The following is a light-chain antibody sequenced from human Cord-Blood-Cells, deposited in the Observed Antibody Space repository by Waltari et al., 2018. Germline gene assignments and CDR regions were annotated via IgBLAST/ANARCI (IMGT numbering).Light chain of an antibody. J-gene: IGKJ1*01. V-gene: IGKV1-5*03. CDR3: QQYNSWT. CDR2: KAS. CDR1: QSISSW. Sequence: DIQMTQSPSTLSASVGDRVTITCRASQSISSWLAWYQQKPGKAPKLLIYKASSLESGVPARFIGSGSGTEFNLTISSLQPDDFATYYCQQYNSWTFGQGTKVEIK.